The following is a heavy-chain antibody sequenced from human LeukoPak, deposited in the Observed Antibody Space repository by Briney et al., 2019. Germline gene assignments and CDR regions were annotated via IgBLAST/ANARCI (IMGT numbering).Heavy chain of an antibody. Sequence: GGSLRLSCAASGFPFSSYGFHWVRQAPGKGLEWVTSIPYDGANKNYVDSVKGRFTISRDNSKNTLYLLMNSLRVEDTAVYYCAKVSESSYNYVDYWGQGTLVTVSS. CDR1: GFPFSSYG. D-gene: IGHD5-18*01. CDR3: AKVSESSYNYVDY. J-gene: IGHJ4*02. CDR2: IPYDGANK. V-gene: IGHV3-30*02.